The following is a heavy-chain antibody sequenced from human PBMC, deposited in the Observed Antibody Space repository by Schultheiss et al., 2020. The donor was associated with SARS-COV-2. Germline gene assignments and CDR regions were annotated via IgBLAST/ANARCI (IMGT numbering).Heavy chain of an antibody. CDR1: GYTLTDLS. CDR2: INPNSGGT. D-gene: IGHD2-2*01. CDR3: ARDIVVQFDP. J-gene: IGHJ5*02. V-gene: IGHV1-2*02. Sequence: ASVKVSCKVSGYTLTDLSMHWVRQAPGQGLEWMGWINPNSGGTNYAQKFQGRVTMTRDTSISTAYMELSRLRSDDTAVYYCARDIVVQFDPWGQGTLVTVSS.